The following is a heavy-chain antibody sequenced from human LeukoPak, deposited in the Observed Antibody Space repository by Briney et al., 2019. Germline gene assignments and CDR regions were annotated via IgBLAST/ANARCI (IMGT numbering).Heavy chain of an antibody. CDR3: ARAGGSSWFDP. D-gene: IGHD1-26*01. J-gene: IGHJ5*02. V-gene: IGHV4-34*01. CDR1: GGSFRGYY. CDR2: INHSGST. Sequence: SETLSLTCAVYGGSFRGYYWSGIRQPPGKGLEWIGEINHSGSTNYNPSPKSRVTISVDTSKNQFSLKLSSVTAADTAVYYCARAGGSSWFDPWGQGTLVTVSS.